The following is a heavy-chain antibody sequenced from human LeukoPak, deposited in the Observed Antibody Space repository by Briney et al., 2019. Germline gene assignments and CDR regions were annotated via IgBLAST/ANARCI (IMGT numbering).Heavy chain of an antibody. Sequence: SETLSLTCAVSGGSFSGYYWTWIRQPPGKGLEWIGEINHSGNANYNPSLKSRVTISLDMSENHFSLKLTSVTAADTAVYYCARGLRCYDILTGYYCNWFDPWGQGTLVTVSS. D-gene: IGHD3-9*01. V-gene: IGHV4-34*01. CDR3: ARGLRCYDILTGYYCNWFDP. CDR1: GGSFSGYY. J-gene: IGHJ5*02. CDR2: INHSGNA.